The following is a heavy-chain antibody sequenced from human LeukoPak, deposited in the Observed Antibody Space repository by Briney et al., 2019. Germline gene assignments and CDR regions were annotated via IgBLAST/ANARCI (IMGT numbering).Heavy chain of an antibody. Sequence: GGSLRLSCAASGFTFSSYAMHWVRQAPGKGLEWAAVISYDGSNKYYADSVKGRFIISRDNSKNTLYLQMNSLRAEDTAVYYCARGWQQLPRVLRAYYFDYWGQGTLVTVSS. D-gene: IGHD6-13*01. CDR1: GFTFSSYA. CDR3: ARGWQQLPRVLRAYYFDY. J-gene: IGHJ4*02. CDR2: ISYDGSNK. V-gene: IGHV3-30-3*01.